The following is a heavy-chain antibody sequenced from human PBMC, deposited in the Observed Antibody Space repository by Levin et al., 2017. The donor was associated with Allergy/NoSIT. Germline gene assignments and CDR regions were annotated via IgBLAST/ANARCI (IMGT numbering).Heavy chain of an antibody. D-gene: IGHD5-12*01. CDR1: GFTFSSYS. V-gene: IGHV3-48*01. CDR3: ARDASRVASCYDFWFDS. CDR2: IIGTSGAI. Sequence: GESLKISCKASGFTFSSYSMNWVRQAPGKGLEWISYIIGTSGAIVYADSVEGRFTISRDNDKNSVYLQMNSLRVEDTAVYYCARDASRVASCYDFWFDSWGQGTLVTVSS. J-gene: IGHJ5*01.